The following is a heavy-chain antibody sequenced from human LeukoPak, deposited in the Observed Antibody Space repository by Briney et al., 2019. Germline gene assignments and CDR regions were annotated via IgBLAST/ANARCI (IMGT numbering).Heavy chain of an antibody. V-gene: IGHV4-28*01. CDR2: IYHSGTT. J-gene: IGHJ4*02. CDR1: GYSITSSSW. Sequence: SDTLSLTCAVSGYSITSSSWWGWIRQPPGKGLEWIGYIYHSGTTYYNPSLQSRVTMSVDTSKNQFSLKLSSVTAVDTAVYYCARKENVYFYFDYWGQGTLVTVSS. D-gene: IGHD3-10*01. CDR3: ARKENVYFYFDY.